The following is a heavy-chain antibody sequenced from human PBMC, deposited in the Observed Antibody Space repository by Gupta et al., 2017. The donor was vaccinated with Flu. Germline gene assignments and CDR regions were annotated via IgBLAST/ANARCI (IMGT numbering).Heavy chain of an antibody. J-gene: IGHJ4*02. CDR1: GFTFNNYA. CDR3: AKVFWSVAGPMDPFDY. V-gene: IGHV3-23*01. D-gene: IGHD3-3*01. Sequence: EVQLLESGGGLVQPGGSLRLSCVASGFTFNNYAIAWVRQATGKGREWVSTSGGSGDNPVYADSVQGRFTVSRDNSRNTLFLQMTSLTVKDTAVYYGAKVFWSVAGPMDPFDYWGQGNRGTVSS. CDR2: SGGSGDNP.